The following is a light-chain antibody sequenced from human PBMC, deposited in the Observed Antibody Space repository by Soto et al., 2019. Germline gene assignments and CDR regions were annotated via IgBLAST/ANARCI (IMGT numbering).Light chain of an antibody. V-gene: IGKV1-5*01. CDR1: QSISTW. CDR3: HQYNTYSGT. J-gene: IGKJ1*01. Sequence: IQMTQSPSTLSASVGDRVIITCRASQSISTWLAWYQQKPGKAPNLLIYHASSLESGVPSRFSGSGSGTDFTLTISSLQPDDFATYYCHQYNTYSGTFGQGTKVDIK. CDR2: HAS.